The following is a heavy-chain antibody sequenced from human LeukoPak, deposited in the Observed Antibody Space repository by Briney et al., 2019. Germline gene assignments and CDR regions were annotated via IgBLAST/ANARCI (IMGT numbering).Heavy chain of an antibody. Sequence: ASVKVSCKASGYTFTSYDINWVRQATGQGLEWMGWMNPNSGNTGCAQKFQGRVTMTRNTSISTAYMELSSLRSEDTAVYYCARAISSSGYSFDYWGQGTLVTVSS. V-gene: IGHV1-8*01. CDR1: GYTFTSYD. D-gene: IGHD3-22*01. CDR3: ARAISSSGYSFDY. J-gene: IGHJ4*02. CDR2: MNPNSGNT.